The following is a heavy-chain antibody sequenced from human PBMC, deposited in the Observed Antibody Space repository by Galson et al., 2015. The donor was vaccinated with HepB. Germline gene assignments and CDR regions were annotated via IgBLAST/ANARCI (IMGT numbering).Heavy chain of an antibody. D-gene: IGHD4-17*01. CDR2: IYSGGST. J-gene: IGHJ4*02. CDR1: GFTFSSYA. Sequence: SLRLSCAASGFTFSSYAMSWVRQAPGKGLEWVSVIYSGGSTYYADSVKGRFTISRDNSKNTLYLQMNSLRAEDTAVYYCARDEGGGDYGDYALDYWGQGTLVTVSS. V-gene: IGHV3-66*02. CDR3: ARDEGGGDYGDYALDY.